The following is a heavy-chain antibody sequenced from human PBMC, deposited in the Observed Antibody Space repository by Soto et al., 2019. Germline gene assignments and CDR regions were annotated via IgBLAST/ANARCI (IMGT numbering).Heavy chain of an antibody. Sequence: QVQLVQSGAEVKKPGSSVKVSCKASGGIFSNFAFNWMRQAPGQGLEWMGGIVPTLGTPHYAQKFLGRVTITAGEFSRAVYIEMSRLAVEDPGVDYCGRGGLGCYYYRGQGTLVIVSS. CDR2: IVPTLGTP. CDR1: GGIFSNFA. D-gene: IGHD2-21*01. CDR3: GRGGLGCYYY. J-gene: IGHJ4*02. V-gene: IGHV1-69*01.